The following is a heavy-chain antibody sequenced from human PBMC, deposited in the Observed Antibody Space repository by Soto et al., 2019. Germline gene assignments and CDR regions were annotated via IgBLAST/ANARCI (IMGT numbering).Heavy chain of an antibody. CDR3: AKRENSGGGSNDY. J-gene: IGHJ4*02. D-gene: IGHD5-12*01. CDR2: ISSSGYNT. Sequence: GGSLRLSCAASGFTFSNYAMAWVRQAPGKGLEWVSSISSSGYNTYYADSVKGRFTISRDTSKNTLYLQMNSLRADDTAVYYCAKRENSGGGSNDYWGQGTLVTVSS. CDR1: GFTFSNYA. V-gene: IGHV3-23*01.